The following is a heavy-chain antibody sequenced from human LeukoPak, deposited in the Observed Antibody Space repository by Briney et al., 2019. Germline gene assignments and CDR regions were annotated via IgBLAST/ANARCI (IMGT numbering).Heavy chain of an antibody. V-gene: IGHV3-11*01. CDR1: GFTFSDYY. CDR3: ARGPRGITALVDYFDY. Sequence: GGSLRLSCAASGFTFSDYYMSWIRQAPGKGLEWVSYIRGGGSSVYYADSVKGRFTISRDNAKNSLYLQMNSLRAEDTAVYYCARGPRGITALVDYFDYWGQGTLVTVSS. J-gene: IGHJ4*02. D-gene: IGHD5-18*01. CDR2: IRGGGSSV.